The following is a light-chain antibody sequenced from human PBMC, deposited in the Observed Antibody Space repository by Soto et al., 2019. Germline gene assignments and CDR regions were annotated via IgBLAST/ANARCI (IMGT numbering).Light chain of an antibody. CDR3: QQYHTSPWT. Sequence: EIVLTPSPGTLSLSPVERATLSCRASQSVDSSNLAWYQQKPGQAPRLLIYATSSRATAIPDRFRGSGSGTDFSLTISRLDPEDFAVYYCQQYHTSPWTFGQGTKVDIK. CDR2: ATS. J-gene: IGKJ1*01. V-gene: IGKV3-20*01. CDR1: QSVDSSN.